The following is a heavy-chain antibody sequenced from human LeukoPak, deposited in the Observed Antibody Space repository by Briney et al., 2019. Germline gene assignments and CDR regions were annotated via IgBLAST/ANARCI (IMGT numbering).Heavy chain of an antibody. D-gene: IGHD3-22*01. CDR2: ISGSGGST. Sequence: PGGSLRLSCAASGFTFSSYAMSWVRQAPGKGLEWVSAISGSGGSTYYADSVKGRFTISRDNSKNTLYLQMNSLRAEDTAVYYCAKDRPYDSSGYYWGVIDYWGQGTLVTVSS. V-gene: IGHV3-23*01. CDR1: GFTFSSYA. J-gene: IGHJ4*02. CDR3: AKDRPYDSSGYYWGVIDY.